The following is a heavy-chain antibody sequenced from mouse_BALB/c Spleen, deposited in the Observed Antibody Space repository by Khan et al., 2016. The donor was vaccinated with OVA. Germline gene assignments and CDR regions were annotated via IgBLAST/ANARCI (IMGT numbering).Heavy chain of an antibody. J-gene: IGHJ3*01. CDR3: ARGDYWYDGLAY. CDR2: NHPSDSET. Sequence: QVQLQQPGAELVRPGASVKLSCKASGYSFTSYWMNWVKQRPGQGLEWIGMNHPSDSETRLNQKFKDKATLTVDTSSSTAYMQLSSRTSEDPAVYYGARGDYWYDGLAYWGQGTPVTVSA. V-gene: IGHV1S82*01. D-gene: IGHD2-14*01. CDR1: GYSFTSYW.